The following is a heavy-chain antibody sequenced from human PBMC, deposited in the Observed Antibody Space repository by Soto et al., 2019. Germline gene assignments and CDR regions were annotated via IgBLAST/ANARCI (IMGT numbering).Heavy chain of an antibody. CDR3: AGDRGYNWNYGWFDP. D-gene: IGHD1-7*01. Sequence: QVQLVQSGAEVKKPGASVKVSCKASGYTFTSYGISWVRQAPGQGLEWMGRISAYNGNTNYAQKLEGRVTMTTDTSTSTAYMELRSMRSDDTAVYYCAGDRGYNWNYGWFDPWGQGTLVTVSS. V-gene: IGHV1-18*01. CDR1: GYTFTSYG. J-gene: IGHJ5*02. CDR2: ISAYNGNT.